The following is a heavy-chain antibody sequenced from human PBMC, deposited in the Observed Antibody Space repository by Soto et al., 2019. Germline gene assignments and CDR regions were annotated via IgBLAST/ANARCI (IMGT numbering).Heavy chain of an antibody. J-gene: IGHJ6*02. D-gene: IGHD6-6*01. V-gene: IGHV1-69*13. CDR3: ARDTIAARPVDYYYGMAV. CDR1: GGTFSSYA. CDR2: IIPIFGTA. Sequence: GASVKVSCKASGGTFSSYAISWVRQAPGQGLEWMGGIIPIFGTANYAQKFQGRVTITADESTSTAYMELSSLRSEDTAVYYCARDTIAARPVDYYYGMAVWGQGTTVTVSS.